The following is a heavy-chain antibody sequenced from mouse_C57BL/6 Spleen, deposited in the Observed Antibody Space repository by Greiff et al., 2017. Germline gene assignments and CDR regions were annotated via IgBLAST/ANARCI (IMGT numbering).Heavy chain of an antibody. D-gene: IGHD4-1*01. V-gene: IGHV5-16*02. CDR2: INYDGSST. CDR3: ARRLGRYWYFDV. CDR1: GFTFSDYY. J-gene: IGHJ1*03. Sequence: EVKLVESEGGLVQPGSSMKLSCTASGFTFSDYYMAWVRQVPEKGLEWVANINYDGSSTYYLDSLKSRFIISRDNAKNILYLQMSSLKSEDTATYYCARRLGRYWYFDVWGTGTTVTVSS.